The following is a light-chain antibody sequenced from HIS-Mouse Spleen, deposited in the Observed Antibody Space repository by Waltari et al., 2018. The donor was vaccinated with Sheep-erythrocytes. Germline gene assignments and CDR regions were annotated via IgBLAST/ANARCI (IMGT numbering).Light chain of an antibody. CDR1: QSVSSY. Sequence: EIVLTQSPATLSLSPGERATLSCRASQSVSSYLAWYQQKPGQAPRPLIYDASNRATGIPARFSGSGSGTDFTLTISSLEPEDFAVYYCHQRSNWPPLTFGGGTK. J-gene: IGKJ4*01. V-gene: IGKV3-11*01. CDR2: DAS. CDR3: HQRSNWPPLT.